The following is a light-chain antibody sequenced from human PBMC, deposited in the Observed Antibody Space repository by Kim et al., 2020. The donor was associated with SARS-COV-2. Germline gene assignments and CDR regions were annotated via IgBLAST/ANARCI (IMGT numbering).Light chain of an antibody. CDR3: QQSYSTLPLT. V-gene: IGKV1-39*01. CDR2: AAS. Sequence: SVGDRVTITCRANQSISSYLNWYQQKPGKAPKLLIYAASSLQSGVPSRFSGSGSGTDFTLTISSLQPEDFATYYCQQSYSTLPLTFGGGTKVEIK. J-gene: IGKJ4*01. CDR1: QSISSY.